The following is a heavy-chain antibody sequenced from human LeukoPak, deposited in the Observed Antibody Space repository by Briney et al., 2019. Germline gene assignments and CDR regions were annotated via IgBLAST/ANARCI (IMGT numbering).Heavy chain of an antibody. CDR2: IYYSGST. D-gene: IGHD3-10*01. Sequence: SETLSLTCTVSGGSISSSSYYWGWIRQPPGKGLEWIGSIYYSGSTYYNPSLKSRVTMSVDTSKNQFSLKLSSVTAADTAVYYCARALSLGYGSGSYWELDYMDVWGKGTTVTISS. J-gene: IGHJ6*03. V-gene: IGHV4-39*07. CDR3: ARALSLGYGSGSYWELDYMDV. CDR1: GGSISSSSYY.